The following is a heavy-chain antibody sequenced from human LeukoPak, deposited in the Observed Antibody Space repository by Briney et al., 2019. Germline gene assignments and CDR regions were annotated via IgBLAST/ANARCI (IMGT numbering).Heavy chain of an antibody. Sequence: GGSLRLSCAASAFTFSNYAMSWVRQAPGKGLEWASGISGNGGNTYYADSVKGRFTISRDNSKNTLYLQMNSLRTEDTAVYYCARVNGQGVVPVSSFAYWGQGTLVTVSS. J-gene: IGHJ4*02. CDR1: AFTFSNYA. D-gene: IGHD4-17*01. CDR2: ISGNGGNT. CDR3: ARVNGQGVVPVSSFAY. V-gene: IGHV3-23*01.